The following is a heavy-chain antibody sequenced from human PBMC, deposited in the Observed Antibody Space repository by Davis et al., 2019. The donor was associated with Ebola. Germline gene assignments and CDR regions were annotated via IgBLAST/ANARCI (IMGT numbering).Heavy chain of an antibody. Sequence: GESLKISCAASGFTFSSYSMNWVRQAPGKGLEWVSSISSSSSYIYYGDSVKGRFTISRDNSKNSLYLQMNSLRDEDTAVYYCARDPNLRDVWGKGTTVTVSS. CDR2: ISSSSSYI. V-gene: IGHV3-21*01. D-gene: IGHD1-14*01. J-gene: IGHJ6*04. CDR3: ARDPNLRDV. CDR1: GFTFSSYS.